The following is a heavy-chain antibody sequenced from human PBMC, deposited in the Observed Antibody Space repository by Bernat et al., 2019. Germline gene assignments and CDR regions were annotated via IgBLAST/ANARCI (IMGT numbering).Heavy chain of an antibody. V-gene: IGHV4-39*01. D-gene: IGHD2-2*01. CDR1: GGSISSSSYY. CDR3: AAFVPAAMRGWFDP. CDR2: IYYSGST. Sequence: QLQLQESGPGLVKPSETLSLTCTVSGGSISSSSYYWGWIRQPPGKGLEWIGSIYYSGSTYYNPSLKSRVTISVDTSKNQFSLKLSSVTAADTAVYYCAAFVPAAMRGWFDPGGQGTLVTVSS. J-gene: IGHJ5*02.